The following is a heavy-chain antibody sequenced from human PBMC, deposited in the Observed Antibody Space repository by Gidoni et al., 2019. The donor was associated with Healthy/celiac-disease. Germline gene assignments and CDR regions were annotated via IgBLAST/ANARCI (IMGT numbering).Heavy chain of an antibody. Sequence: EVQLLESGGGLVQPGGSLRLSCAASGFTFRRYSMSLVRQAPGKGLEWVSAISGSGGSTYYADSVKGRFTISRDNSKNTLYLQMNSLRAEDTAVYYCAKDLDGFSGWYSYYFDYWGQGTLVTVSS. CDR2: ISGSGGST. CDR3: AKDLDGFSGWYSYYFDY. J-gene: IGHJ4*02. V-gene: IGHV3-23*01. CDR1: GFTFRRYS. D-gene: IGHD6-19*01.